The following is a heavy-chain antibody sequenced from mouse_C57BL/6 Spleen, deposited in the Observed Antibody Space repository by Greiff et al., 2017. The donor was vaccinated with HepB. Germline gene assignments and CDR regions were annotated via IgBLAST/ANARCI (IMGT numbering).Heavy chain of an antibody. V-gene: IGHV1-20*01. D-gene: IGHD2-2*01. CDR3: ARGGAMVTTAMDY. J-gene: IGHJ4*01. Sequence: EVQLQQSGPELVKPGDSVKISCKASGYSFTGYFMNWVMQSHGKSLEWIGRINPYNGDTFYNQKFKGKATLTVDKSSSTAHMELRSLTSEDSAVYDCARGGAMVTTAMDYWGQGTSVTVSS. CDR1: GYSFTGYF. CDR2: INPYNGDT.